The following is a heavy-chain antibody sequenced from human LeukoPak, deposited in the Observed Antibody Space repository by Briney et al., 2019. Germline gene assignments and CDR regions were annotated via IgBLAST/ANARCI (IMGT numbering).Heavy chain of an antibody. Sequence: SETLSLTCAVYGGSFSGYYWSWIRQTPGKGLEWIGEINHSGSTNYNPSLKSRVTISVDTSKNQFSLKLSSVTAADTAVYYCAKVRPNHCWPPGRWFDPWGQGTLVTVSS. D-gene: IGHD2-21*01. V-gene: IGHV4-34*01. J-gene: IGHJ5*02. CDR3: AKVRPNHCWPPGRWFDP. CDR2: INHSGST. CDR1: GGSFSGYY.